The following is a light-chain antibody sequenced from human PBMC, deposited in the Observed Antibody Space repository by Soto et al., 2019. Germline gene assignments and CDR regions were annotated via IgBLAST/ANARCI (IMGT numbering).Light chain of an antibody. CDR2: AAS. J-gene: IGKJ5*01. CDR1: LSVRNY. V-gene: IGKV1-39*01. CDR3: QQSYSVPFT. Sequence: DLQLTQSPSSLSASVGDRVTISCRASLSVRNYLSWYQWKPGKAPSLLIYAASSLHSGVPSRFSGSASGADFTLTINNLHPEDFATYYCQQSYSVPFTFGQGTLLQLK.